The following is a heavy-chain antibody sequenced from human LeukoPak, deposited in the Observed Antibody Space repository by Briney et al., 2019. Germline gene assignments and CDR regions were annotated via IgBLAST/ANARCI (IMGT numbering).Heavy chain of an antibody. J-gene: IGHJ6*02. CDR2: IIPIVGVA. V-gene: IGHV1-69*04. CDR1: GGIFSSYG. Sequence: GSSVKVSCKASGGIFSSYGISWLRQAPGQGLEWLGTIIPIVGVAYYAQKFQGRVTITADKSTSTAYMEVSSLRSEDTAVYYCAISLKYAYAIDVWGQGTTVTVSS. CDR3: AISLKYAYAIDV.